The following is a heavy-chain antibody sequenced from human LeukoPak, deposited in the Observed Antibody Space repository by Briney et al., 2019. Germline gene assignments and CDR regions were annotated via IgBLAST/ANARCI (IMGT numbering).Heavy chain of an antibody. J-gene: IGHJ6*02. D-gene: IGHD6-25*01. CDR1: GGTFSSYA. CDR3: ARERRLSKGYYYYGMDV. V-gene: IGHV1-69*13. Sequence: SVKVSCKASGGTFSSYAISWVRQAPGQGLEWMGGIIPIFGTANYAQKFQGRVTITADESTSTVYMELSSLRSEDTAVYYCARERRLSKGYYYYGMDVWGQGTTVTVSS. CDR2: IIPIFGTA.